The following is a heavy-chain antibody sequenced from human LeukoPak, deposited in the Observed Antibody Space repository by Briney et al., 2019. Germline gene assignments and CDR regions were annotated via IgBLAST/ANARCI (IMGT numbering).Heavy chain of an antibody. J-gene: IGHJ5*01. Sequence: GESLQIFCKGSGYSFTTYWIVWVRQMPRKGLEWMGIIYPGNSDVQYSPSFQGRVTISADRSINTAYLQWTSLKPSDSAIYYCAWRKYFSPLFESWGQGTLVTVSS. CDR2: IYPGNSDV. CDR3: AWRKYFSPLFES. D-gene: IGHD1-14*01. V-gene: IGHV5-51*01. CDR1: GYSFTTYW.